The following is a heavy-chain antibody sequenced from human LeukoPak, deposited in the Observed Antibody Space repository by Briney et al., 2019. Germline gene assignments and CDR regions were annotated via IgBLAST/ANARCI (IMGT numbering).Heavy chain of an antibody. V-gene: IGHV4-59*01. CDR2: IYSSGNT. CDR1: GDSISTYY. J-gene: IGHJ4*02. Sequence: SETLSLTCSFSGDSISTYYWSWLRQSPGKGLEWIGHIYSSGNTDYNSSLKSRVTISVDTSKSQFSLRLSSVTATDTAVYYCARLRWQLVGPYFDYWGQGILVTVSS. D-gene: IGHD4-23*01. CDR3: ARLRWQLVGPYFDY.